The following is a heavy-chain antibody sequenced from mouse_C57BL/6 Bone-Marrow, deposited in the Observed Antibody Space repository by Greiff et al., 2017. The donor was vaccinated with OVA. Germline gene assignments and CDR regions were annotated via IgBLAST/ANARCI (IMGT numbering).Heavy chain of an antibody. CDR2: ISSGGDYI. CDR1: GFTFSSYA. J-gene: IGHJ4*01. V-gene: IGHV5-9-1*02. CDR3: TRLLDAMDY. Sequence: DVKLVESGAGLVKPGGSLKLSCAASGFTFSSYAMSWVRQTPEKRLEWVAYISSGGDYIYYADTVKGRFTISRDNARNSLYLQMSSRKSEDTAMYYCTRLLDAMDYWGQGTSVTVSS. D-gene: IGHD2-1*01.